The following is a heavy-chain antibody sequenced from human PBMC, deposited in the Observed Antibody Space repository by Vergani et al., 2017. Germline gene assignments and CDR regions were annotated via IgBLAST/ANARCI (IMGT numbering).Heavy chain of an antibody. CDR3: ARHARGVSTAHWFDP. J-gene: IGHJ5*02. Sequence: QVQLQESGPGLVKPSQTPSLTCTVPGGSISSGGYYWSWIRQHPGKGLGWIGYIYYSGSTYYNPSLKSRVTISVDTSKNQFSLKLSSVTAADTAVYYCARHARGVSTAHWFDPWGQGTLVTVSS. D-gene: IGHD2-2*01. V-gene: IGHV4-31*03. CDR1: GGSISSGGYY. CDR2: IYYSGST.